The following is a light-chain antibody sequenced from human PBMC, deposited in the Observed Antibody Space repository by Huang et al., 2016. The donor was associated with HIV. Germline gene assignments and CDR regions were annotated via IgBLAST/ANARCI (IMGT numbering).Light chain of an antibody. Sequence: IQLTQSPSSLSASVGDRVTITCRARQGISSYLAWYQQKQGKAPKLLIYAASTLQSGVPSRFSGSGSGTDFTLTISSLQPEDFATYYCQQLNSYPCTFGQGTKVEIK. J-gene: IGKJ1*01. V-gene: IGKV1-9*01. CDR1: QGISSY. CDR2: AAS. CDR3: QQLNSYPCT.